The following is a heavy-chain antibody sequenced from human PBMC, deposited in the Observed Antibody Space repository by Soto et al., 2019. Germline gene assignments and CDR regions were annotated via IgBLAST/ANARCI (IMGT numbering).Heavy chain of an antibody. CDR3: ASCIAAAGKRYFDY. CDR2: INHSGST. D-gene: IGHD6-13*01. V-gene: IGHV4-34*01. J-gene: IGHJ4*02. Sequence: SETLSLTCAVYGGSFSGYYWSWIRQPPGKGLEWIGEINHSGSTNYNPSLKSRVTISVDTSKNQFSLKLSSVTAADTAVYYCASCIAAAGKRYFDYWGQGTLVT. CDR1: GGSFSGYY.